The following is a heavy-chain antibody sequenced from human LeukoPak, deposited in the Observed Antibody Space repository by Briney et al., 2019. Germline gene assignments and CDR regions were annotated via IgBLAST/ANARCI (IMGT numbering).Heavy chain of an antibody. CDR3: AKDGDSLVRGVMDS. CDR1: GFTFRSSA. J-gene: IGHJ4*02. Sequence: GGSLRLSCAAPGFTFRSSAMSWVRQAPGKGLGWVSGISGSGGSTYYADSVKGRFTISRDNSKNTLDLHMNRLRADDTAVYYCAKDGDSLVRGVMDSWGQGTLVTVSS. CDR2: ISGSGGST. V-gene: IGHV3-23*01. D-gene: IGHD3-10*01.